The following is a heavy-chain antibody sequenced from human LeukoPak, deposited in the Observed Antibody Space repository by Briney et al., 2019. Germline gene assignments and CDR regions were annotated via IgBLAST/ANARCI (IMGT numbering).Heavy chain of an antibody. J-gene: IGHJ4*02. CDR3: TRNLGYCTGGGCYADY. D-gene: IGHD2-15*01. CDR2: IRYDGSNK. V-gene: IGHV3-30*02. CDR1: GFTFGSYG. Sequence: GGSLRLSCAASGFTFGSYGMHWVRHAPGRGLEWVALIRYDGSNKYYADSVKGRFTISRDNSKNSLYLQMNSLRAEDTAVYYCTRNLGYCTGGGCYADYWGQGTLVTVSS.